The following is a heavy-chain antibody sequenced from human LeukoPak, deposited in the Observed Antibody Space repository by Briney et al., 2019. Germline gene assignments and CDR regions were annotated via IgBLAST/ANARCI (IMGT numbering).Heavy chain of an antibody. CDR1: GGSISSYY. CDR2: IYYSGST. J-gene: IGHJ4*02. CDR3: ARTKLKLAAAALYYFDY. D-gene: IGHD6-13*01. V-gene: IGHV4-59*08. Sequence: ASETLSLTCTVSGGSISSYYWSWIRQPPGKGLEWIGYIYYSGSTNYNPSLKSRVTISVDTSKNQFSLKLSSVTAADTAVYYRARTKLKLAAAALYYFDYWGQGTLVTVSS.